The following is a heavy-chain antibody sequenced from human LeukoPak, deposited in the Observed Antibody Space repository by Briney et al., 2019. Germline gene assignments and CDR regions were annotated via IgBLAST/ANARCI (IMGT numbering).Heavy chain of an antibody. CDR1: GFTFSRHG. Sequence: GGSLRLSCAASGFTFSRHGMHWVRQGPGKGLELVTFISYDGSNKYYADSVKGRFTISRDNSKNTLYLQMNSLRAEDTAVYYCAKTVGAEPQDAFDIWGQGTMVTVSS. V-gene: IGHV3-30*02. D-gene: IGHD1-26*01. CDR2: ISYDGSNK. J-gene: IGHJ3*02. CDR3: AKTVGAEPQDAFDI.